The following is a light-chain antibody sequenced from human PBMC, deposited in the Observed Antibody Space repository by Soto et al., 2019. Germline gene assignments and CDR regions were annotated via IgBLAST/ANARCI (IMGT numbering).Light chain of an antibody. CDR3: CSNAGSDTWV. V-gene: IGLV2-11*03. J-gene: IGLJ3*02. Sequence: VTISCSGSSSDVGGYNFVSWYQQHPGKAPKLMIYDVSKRPSGVPGRFSGSKSGNTASLTISGLQAEDEADYYCCSNAGSDTWVFGGGTKLTVL. CDR1: SSDVGGYNF. CDR2: DVS.